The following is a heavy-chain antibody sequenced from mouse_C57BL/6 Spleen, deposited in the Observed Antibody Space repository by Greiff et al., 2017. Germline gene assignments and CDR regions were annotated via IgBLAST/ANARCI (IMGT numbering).Heavy chain of an antibody. V-gene: IGHV1-26*01. CDR2: INPNNGGT. D-gene: IGHD3-3*01. CDR1: GYTFTDYY. Sequence: EVQLQQSGPELVKPGASVKISCKASGYTFTDYYMNWVKQSHGQSLEWIGDINPNNGGTSYNQKFKGKATLTVDKSSSTAYMERRSLTSEDSAVYYCARRDVDYWGQGTTLTVSS. J-gene: IGHJ2*01. CDR3: ARRDVDY.